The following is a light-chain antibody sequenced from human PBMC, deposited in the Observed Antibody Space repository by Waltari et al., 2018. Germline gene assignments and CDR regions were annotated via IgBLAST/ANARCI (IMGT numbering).Light chain of an antibody. V-gene: IGKV3-15*01. J-gene: IGKJ1*01. CDR3: QQYNNWPRT. CDR2: AAS. Sequence: TQSPATLSVSPGESATLSCRATESVRTNLAWFQQKPGQAPKLLIYAASTRVTGIPTRFSGSGSGTEFTITISSLQSEDFAVYYCQQYNNWPRTFGQGTKVEIK. CDR1: ESVRTN.